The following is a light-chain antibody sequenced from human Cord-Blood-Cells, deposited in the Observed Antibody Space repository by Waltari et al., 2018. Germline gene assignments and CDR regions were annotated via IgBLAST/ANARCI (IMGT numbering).Light chain of an antibody. J-gene: IGLJ3*02. V-gene: IGLV2-14*01. CDR3: SSYTSSSTQ. CDR1: SSDVGGYNY. Sequence: QSALTQPASVSGSPGQSITISCTGTSSDVGGYNYVSWYQQHPGKAPKLMIYDVSNRPSGVSNRFSGSKSGNTDSLTISGLQAEDEADYYCSSYTSSSTQFGGGTKLTVL. CDR2: DVS.